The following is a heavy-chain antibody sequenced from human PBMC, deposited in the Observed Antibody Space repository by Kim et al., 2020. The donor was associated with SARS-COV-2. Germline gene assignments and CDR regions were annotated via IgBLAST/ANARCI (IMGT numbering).Heavy chain of an antibody. V-gene: IGHV3-48*02. CDR1: GITFSNFN. CDR2: ISTSSTTI. D-gene: IGHD2-15*01. J-gene: IGHJ1*01. Sequence: GGSLRLSCAASGITFSNFNMNWVRQAPGKGLEWVSYISTSSTTIYYADSVKGRFTISRDNDKNSLYLQMNSLRDEDTAVYYCARWHHGGPAEYFQHWCQGTLVTVSS. CDR3: ARWHHGGPAEYFQH.